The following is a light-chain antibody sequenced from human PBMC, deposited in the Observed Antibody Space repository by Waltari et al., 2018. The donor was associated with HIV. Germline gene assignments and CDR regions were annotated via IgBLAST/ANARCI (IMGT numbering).Light chain of an antibody. V-gene: IGLV1-47*01. J-gene: IGLJ2*01. CDR1: PPNIRRND. CDR3: VAWDDSLRGVL. Sequence: SVLTQPPPASGTPGQRVTISCSGRPPNIRRNDVFWYQQRPGAAPRLLTHGNKQRPSGGPDRFSGSTSGTSASLAISGLRSEDEADYYCVAWDDSLRGVLFGGGTKVAVL. CDR2: GNK.